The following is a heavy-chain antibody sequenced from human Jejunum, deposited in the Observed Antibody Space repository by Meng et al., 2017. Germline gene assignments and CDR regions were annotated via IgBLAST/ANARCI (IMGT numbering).Heavy chain of an antibody. J-gene: IGHJ5*02. Sequence: EVQVVELGGGLVQPGGSQRLACAASGFTFTTYAMSWIRQAPGRGLEWVSVISDDGGRIFYADSVKGRFTISRDNSKNTLYLQMNNLRDEDTAVYFCAKGEYSFGYNDHWGQGTLVTVSS. D-gene: IGHD5-18*01. CDR3: AKGEYSFGYNDH. V-gene: IGHV3-23*04. CDR2: ISDDGGRI. CDR1: GFTFTTYA.